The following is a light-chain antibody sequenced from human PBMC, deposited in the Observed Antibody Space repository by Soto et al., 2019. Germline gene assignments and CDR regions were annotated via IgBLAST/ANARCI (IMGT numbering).Light chain of an antibody. V-gene: IGKV3-11*01. CDR1: QSVISY. CDR3: QQRSTWPVT. Sequence: EIVLTQSPATLSLSPGERATLSCRASQSVISYFAWYQQKPGQAPNLLIYDASNRATGIPARFSGSGSGTDFTLTISSLEPEDFAVYYCQQRSTWPVTFGQGTKVEI. J-gene: IGKJ1*01. CDR2: DAS.